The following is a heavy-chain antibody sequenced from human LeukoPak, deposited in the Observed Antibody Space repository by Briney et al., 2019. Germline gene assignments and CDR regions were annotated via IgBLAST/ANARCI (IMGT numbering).Heavy chain of an antibody. CDR1: GGSFSGYY. J-gene: IGHJ6*03. D-gene: IGHD5-18*01. V-gene: IGHV4-34*01. Sequence: SETLSLTCAVYGGSFSGYYWSWIRQPPGKGLEWIGEINHSGSTNYKSSLKSRVTISVDTSTNKFSLKLSSVTAAATAVYYCARTTEGGYSYGFFYHYYMGGRGKGTTVTISS. CDR3: ARTTEGGYSYGFFYHYYMGG. CDR2: INHSGST.